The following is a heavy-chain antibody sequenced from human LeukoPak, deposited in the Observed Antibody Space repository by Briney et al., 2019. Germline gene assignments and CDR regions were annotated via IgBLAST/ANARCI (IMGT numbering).Heavy chain of an antibody. V-gene: IGHV3-30*18. CDR2: ISYDGSNK. J-gene: IGHJ4*02. CDR3: AKDGNIAVAGRPFDY. Sequence: GGSLRLSCAASGFTFSSYGMHWVRQAPGKGLEWVAVISYDGSNKYYADSVKGRFTISRDNSKNTLYLQMNSLRAEDTAVYCCAKDGNIAVAGRPFDYWGQGTLVTVSS. CDR1: GFTFSSYG. D-gene: IGHD6-19*01.